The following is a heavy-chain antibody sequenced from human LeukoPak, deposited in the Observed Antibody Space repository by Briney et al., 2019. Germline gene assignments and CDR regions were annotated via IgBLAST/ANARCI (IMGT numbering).Heavy chain of an antibody. CDR2: IYHSGTT. CDR3: ARSYNGYTIYPYYDYYMDV. V-gene: IGHV4-4*02. CDR1: GVSFIGNNW. Sequence: SETLSLTCAVSGVSFIGNNWWSWVRQSPDKGLEWIGEIYHSGTTKYHPSLQSRVTISMDKSNNQFSLRLTSVTAADTGVYYCARSYNGYTIYPYYDYYMDVWGKGTTVIVSS. D-gene: IGHD5-24*01. J-gene: IGHJ6*03.